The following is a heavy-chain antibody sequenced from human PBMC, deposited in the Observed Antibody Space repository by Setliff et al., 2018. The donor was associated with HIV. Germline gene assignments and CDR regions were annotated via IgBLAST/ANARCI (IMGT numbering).Heavy chain of an antibody. J-gene: IGHJ4*02. V-gene: IGHV1-69-2*01. CDR1: GYTFTDYY. CDR3: TTPLDSSGYFGSDYFDY. D-gene: IGHD3-22*01. Sequence: ASVKVSCKASGYTFTDYYIHWVQQAPGKGLEWMGRVDPEDGETTYAEKFQGRITITADTSTDTAYLELSSLRSEDSAFYYCTTPLDSSGYFGSDYFDYWGQGALVTVPQ. CDR2: VDPEDGET.